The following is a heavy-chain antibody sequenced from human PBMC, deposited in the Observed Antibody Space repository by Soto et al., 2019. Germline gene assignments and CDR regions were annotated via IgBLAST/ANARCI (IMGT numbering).Heavy chain of an antibody. CDR3: ERVRWDPRVAFDI. J-gene: IGHJ3*02. V-gene: IGHV4-31*03. CDR1: GGSISSGGYY. Sequence: TLSLTCTVSGGSISSGGYYWSWIRQHPGKGLEWIGYIYYSGSTYYNPSLKSRVTISVDTSKNQFSLKLSSVTAADTAVYYWERVRWDPRVAFDICGQVKMVPVS. CDR2: IYYSGST. D-gene: IGHD4-17*01.